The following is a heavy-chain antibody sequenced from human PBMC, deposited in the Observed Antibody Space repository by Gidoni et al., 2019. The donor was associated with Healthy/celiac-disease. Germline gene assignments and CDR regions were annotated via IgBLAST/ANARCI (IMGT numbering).Heavy chain of an antibody. D-gene: IGHD2-21*01. Sequence: QVQLQESGPGLVKPSGTLSLTCAVSGGSISSSNWWSWVRQPPGKGLEWIGEIYHSGRPNYNPSLKSRVTISVDKSKNQFSLKLSSVTAADTAVYYCARGGYCGGDCSTYWYFDLWGRGTLVTVSS. CDR1: GGSISSSNW. CDR3: ARGGYCGGDCSTYWYFDL. J-gene: IGHJ2*01. CDR2: IYHSGRP. V-gene: IGHV4-4*02.